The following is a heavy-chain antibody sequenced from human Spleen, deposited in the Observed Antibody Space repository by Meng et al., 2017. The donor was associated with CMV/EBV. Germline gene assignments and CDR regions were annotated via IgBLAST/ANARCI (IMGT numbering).Heavy chain of an antibody. V-gene: IGHV3-21*01. J-gene: IGHJ6*02. CDR2: ISSSSYI. CDR1: GFTFSSYS. Sequence: GGSLRLSCAASGFTFSSYSMNWVRQAPGKGLEWVSSISSSSYIYYADSVKGRFTISRDNAKNSLYLQMISLRAEDTAVYYCARFHSSSDPGVYYYYYYGMDVWGQGTTVTVSS. CDR3: ARFHSSSDPGVYYYYYYGMDV. D-gene: IGHD6-6*01.